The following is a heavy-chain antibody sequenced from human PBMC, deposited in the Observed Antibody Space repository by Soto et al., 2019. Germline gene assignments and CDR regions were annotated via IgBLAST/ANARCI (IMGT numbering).Heavy chain of an antibody. CDR3: ARKAYYDYVWGSYRYMALDY. CDR1: GFTFSSYA. Sequence: QVQLVESGGGVVQPGRSLRLSCAASGFTFSSYAMHWVRQAPRKGLEWVAVISYDGSNKYYADSVKGRFTISRDNSKNTLDLQMNSLRAEDTAVYYCARKAYYDYVWGSYRYMALDYWGQGTLVTVS. CDR2: ISYDGSNK. J-gene: IGHJ4*02. V-gene: IGHV3-30-3*01. D-gene: IGHD3-16*02.